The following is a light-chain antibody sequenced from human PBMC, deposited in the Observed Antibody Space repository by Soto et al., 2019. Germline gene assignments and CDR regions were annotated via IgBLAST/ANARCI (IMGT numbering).Light chain of an antibody. CDR3: CSYAGSYTRV. Sequence: QSALTQPRSVSGSPGQSVTISCTGTSSDVGDYNYVSWYQQHPGKAPKLMIYDVSKRPSGVPDRFSGSKSGNTASLTISGLQAEDEADYYCCSYAGSYTRVFGIGTKVTVL. V-gene: IGLV2-11*01. CDR2: DVS. J-gene: IGLJ1*01. CDR1: SSDVGDYNY.